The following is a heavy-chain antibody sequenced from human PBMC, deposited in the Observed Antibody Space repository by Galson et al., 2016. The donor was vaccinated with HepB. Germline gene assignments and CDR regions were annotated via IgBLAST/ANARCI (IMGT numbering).Heavy chain of an antibody. Sequence: SLRLSCAASGFTFNNYAMNWLRQAPGKGLEWVSGIGGSGRGSYYADSVKGRFTISRDNSKNILYLQMHSLGAEDSGIYYCAKDQLIVIVPAAGNWFDPWGQGTQVTVAS. J-gene: IGHJ5*02. CDR1: GFTFNNYA. CDR2: IGGSGRGS. D-gene: IGHD2-2*01. CDR3: AKDQLIVIVPAAGNWFDP. V-gene: IGHV3-23*01.